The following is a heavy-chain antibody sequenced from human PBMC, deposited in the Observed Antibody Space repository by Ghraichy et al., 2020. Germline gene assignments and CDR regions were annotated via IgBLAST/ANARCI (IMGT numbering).Heavy chain of an antibody. V-gene: IGHV3-15*01. J-gene: IGHJ5*02. D-gene: IGHD2-2*01. CDR1: GFTFSNAW. CDR2: IKSKTDGGTT. Sequence: GESLNISCAASGFTFSNAWMSWVRQAPGKGLEWVGRIKSKTDGGTTDYAAPVKGRFTISRDDSKNTLYLQMNSLKTEDTAVYYCTTEVGYCSSTSCYVNDNWFDPWGQGTLVTVSS. CDR3: TTEVGYCSSTSCYVNDNWFDP.